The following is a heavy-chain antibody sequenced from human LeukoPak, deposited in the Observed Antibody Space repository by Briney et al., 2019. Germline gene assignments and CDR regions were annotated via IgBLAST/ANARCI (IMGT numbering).Heavy chain of an antibody. CDR2: ISSSGSTI. D-gene: IGHD4-17*01. J-gene: IGHJ4*02. Sequence: PGGSLRLSCAASGFTFSSYEMNWVRQAPGKGLEWVSYISSSGSTIYYADSVKGRFTISRDNAKNSLYLQMNSLRAEDTAVYYCARTDYGDYYDYWRQGTLVTVSS. CDR1: GFTFSSYE. CDR3: ARTDYGDYYDY. V-gene: IGHV3-48*03.